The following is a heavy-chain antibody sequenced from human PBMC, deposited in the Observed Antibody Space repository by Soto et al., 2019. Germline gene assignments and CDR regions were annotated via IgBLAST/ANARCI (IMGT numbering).Heavy chain of an antibody. J-gene: IGHJ4*02. CDR3: ARAGDDCSHARCYMIYY. D-gene: IGHD2-2*02. V-gene: IGHV1-3*04. CDR1: GYTFSSYA. Sequence: ASVKVSCKASGYTFSSYAMHWVRQAPGQRPEWMGWINTGNGNTKYSENFQGRATITRDTSASTAYMELSSLGSDDTAVYYCARAGDDCSHARCYMIYYWGQGTQVTVSS. CDR2: INTGNGNT.